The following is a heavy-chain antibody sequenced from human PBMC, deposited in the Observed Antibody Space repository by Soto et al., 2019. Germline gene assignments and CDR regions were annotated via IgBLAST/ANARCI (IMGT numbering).Heavy chain of an antibody. CDR2: IDWDDDK. CDR1: GFSLSSSGMC. Sequence: SGPTLVNPTQTLTLTCTVSGFSLSSSGMCVSWIRQPPGKALEWLALIDWDDDKFYSTSLKTRLTISKDTSKNQVVLTMTNMDPVDTATYYCARIVSIYTNSDGMDVWGQGTTVTVSS. J-gene: IGHJ6*02. V-gene: IGHV2-70*01. CDR3: ARIVSIYTNSDGMDV. D-gene: IGHD2-21*01.